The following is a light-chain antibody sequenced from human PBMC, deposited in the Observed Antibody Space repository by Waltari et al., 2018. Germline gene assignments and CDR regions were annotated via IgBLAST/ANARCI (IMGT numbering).Light chain of an antibody. Sequence: QSALTQPPSVSGSPGQSVTISCTGTSSDVGSYNRVPWYQQPPGTAPKLMLYEVSKRPSGVPDRFSGSKSGNAASLTISGLQAEDEADYYCSSYTSSSTYVFGTGTKVTVL. J-gene: IGLJ1*01. CDR1: SSDVGSYNR. CDR3: SSYTSSSTYV. V-gene: IGLV2-18*02. CDR2: EVS.